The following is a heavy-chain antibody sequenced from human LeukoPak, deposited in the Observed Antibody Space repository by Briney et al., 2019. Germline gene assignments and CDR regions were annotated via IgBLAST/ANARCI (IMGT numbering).Heavy chain of an antibody. J-gene: IGHJ6*02. V-gene: IGHV4-39*01. D-gene: IGHD1-20*01. CDR1: GGLISSSGNFY. CDR3: ARQGAITARRTHYYAMDV. Sequence: PSETLSLTCSVSGGLISSSGNFYWGWIRQVPGKGLAWIGSVYYTGYSHDNPSLKSRVTVSVDTSKNQFSLKLNSVTAADTAIYYCARQGAITARRTHYYAMDVWGPGTTVTVSS. CDR2: VYYTGYS.